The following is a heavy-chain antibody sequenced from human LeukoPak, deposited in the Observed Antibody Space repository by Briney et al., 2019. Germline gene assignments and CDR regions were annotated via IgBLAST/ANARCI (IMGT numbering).Heavy chain of an antibody. V-gene: IGHV3-7*01. J-gene: IGHJ4*02. CDR1: GFTFDDYG. CDR2: IKQDGSEK. D-gene: IGHD3-9*01. Sequence: GGSLRLSCAASGFTFDDYGMSWVRQAPGKGLEWVANIKQDGSEKYYVDSVKGRFTISRDNAKNSLYLQMNSLRAEDTAVYYCARDQAYDILTGYYPTYFDYWGQGTLVTVSS. CDR3: ARDQAYDILTGYYPTYFDY.